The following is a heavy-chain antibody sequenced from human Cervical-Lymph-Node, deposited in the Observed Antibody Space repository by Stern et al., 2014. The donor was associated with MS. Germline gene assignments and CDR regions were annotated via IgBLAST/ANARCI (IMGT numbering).Heavy chain of an antibody. V-gene: IGHV4-59*08. D-gene: IGHD1-26*01. J-gene: IGHJ4*02. CDR1: GDSISTYY. CDR3: ARLGDVAK. CDR2: IHHSGNT. Sequence: QVQLQESGPGLVKPSETLSLTCTVSGDSISTYYWSWIRQPPGKGLEWIGYIHHSGNTNYNPSLKSRVTVSVDTSKNQFSLKLTSMTAADTAVYYCARLGDVAKWGQGTLVIVSS.